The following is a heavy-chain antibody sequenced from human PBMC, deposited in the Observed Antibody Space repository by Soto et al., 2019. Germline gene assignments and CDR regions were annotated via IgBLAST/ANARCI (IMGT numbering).Heavy chain of an antibody. J-gene: IGHJ5*02. Sequence: QVPLVQSGAEVKKPGSSVTVSCKASGGTFSSYAIHWVRQAPGQGLEWMGGIIPMYGPAKYAQRFQGRVTITADESTTTVYMELTSLTSQDTAVYYCARVTSMVRGVIDNGFDPWGHGTLGTVSS. CDR1: GGTFSSYA. CDR3: ARVTSMVRGVIDNGFDP. D-gene: IGHD3-10*01. CDR2: IIPMYGPA. V-gene: IGHV1-69*01.